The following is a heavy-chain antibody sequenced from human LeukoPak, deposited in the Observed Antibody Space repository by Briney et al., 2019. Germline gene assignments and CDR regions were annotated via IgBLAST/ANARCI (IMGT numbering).Heavy chain of an antibody. J-gene: IGHJ4*02. D-gene: IGHD6-13*01. CDR1: GFTVSTTY. CDR2: ISYDGSNK. CDR3: AKGSSWLAY. Sequence: GSLRLSCVASGFTVSTTYMGWVRQAPGKGLEWVAVISYDGSNKYYADSVKGRFTISRDNSKNTLYLQMNSLRAEDTAVYYCAKGSSWLAYWGQGTLVTVSS. V-gene: IGHV3-30*18.